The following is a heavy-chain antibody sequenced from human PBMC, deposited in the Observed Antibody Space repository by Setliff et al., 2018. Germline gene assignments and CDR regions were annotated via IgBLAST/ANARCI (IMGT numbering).Heavy chain of an antibody. J-gene: IGHJ4*02. CDR3: AREPHDSSGPDY. D-gene: IGHD3-22*01. CDR2: ISSRGSTI. V-gene: IGHV3-48*03. CDR1: GFTFSDYE. Sequence: GGSLRLSCAASGFTFSDYEMSWVRQAPGKGLEWLSYISSRGSTILNADSVKGRFTISRDNAKKSLYLQMNGLRAEDTAAYYCAREPHDSSGPDYWGQGTLVTVSS.